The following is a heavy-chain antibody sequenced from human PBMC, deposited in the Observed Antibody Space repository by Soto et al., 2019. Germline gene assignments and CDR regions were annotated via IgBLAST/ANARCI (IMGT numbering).Heavy chain of an antibody. J-gene: IGHJ4*02. D-gene: IGHD3-22*01. CDR3: ARDSSKYYYDSSGYRFDY. Sequence: ASVKVSCKASGYTFTSYYMHWVRQAPGQGLEWMGIINPSGGSTSYAQKFQGRVTMTRDTSTSTVYMELSSLRSEDTAVYYCARDSSKYYYDSSGYRFDYWGQGTLVTVSS. CDR1: GYTFTSYY. V-gene: IGHV1-46*01. CDR2: INPSGGST.